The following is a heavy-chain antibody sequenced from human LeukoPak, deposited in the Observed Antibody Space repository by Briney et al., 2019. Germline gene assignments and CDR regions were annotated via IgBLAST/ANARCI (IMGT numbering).Heavy chain of an antibody. CDR1: GGSISSYY. D-gene: IGHD3-16*01. Sequence: SETLSLTCTVSGGSISSYYWSWIRQPPGKGLEWIGCIYYSGSTDYNPSLKSRVTISVDTSKNQFSLKLSSVTAADTAVYYCARPLDLYNWFDSWGQGILVTVSS. CDR2: IYYSGST. V-gene: IGHV4-59*08. CDR3: ARPLDLYNWFDS. J-gene: IGHJ5*01.